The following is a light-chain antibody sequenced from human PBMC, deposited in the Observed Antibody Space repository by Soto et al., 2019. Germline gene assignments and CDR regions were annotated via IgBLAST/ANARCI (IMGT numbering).Light chain of an antibody. CDR1: SRDVGGYNL. Sequence: QSALTQPASVSGSPGQSITISCTGTSRDVGGYNLVSWYQQHPGKAPKLMIYEGGKRPSGVSNRFSGSNSGNTASLTISGLQAEDEADYYCCSYAGSTIVIFGGGTKLTVL. V-gene: IGLV2-23*01. CDR2: EGG. CDR3: CSYAGSTIVI. J-gene: IGLJ2*01.